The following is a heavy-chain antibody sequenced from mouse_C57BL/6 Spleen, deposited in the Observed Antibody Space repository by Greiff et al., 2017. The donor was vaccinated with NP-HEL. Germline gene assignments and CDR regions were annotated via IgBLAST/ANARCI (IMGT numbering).Heavy chain of an antibody. Sequence: VMLVESGAELVKPGASVKISCKASGYAFSSYWMNWVKQRPGKGLEWIGQIYPGDGDTNYNGKFKGKATLTADKSSSTAYMQLSSLTSEDSAVYFCARYYDYDGDYFDYWGQGTTLTVSS. J-gene: IGHJ2*01. CDR1: GYAFSSYW. D-gene: IGHD2-4*01. CDR2: IYPGDGDT. CDR3: ARYYDYDGDYFDY. V-gene: IGHV1-80*01.